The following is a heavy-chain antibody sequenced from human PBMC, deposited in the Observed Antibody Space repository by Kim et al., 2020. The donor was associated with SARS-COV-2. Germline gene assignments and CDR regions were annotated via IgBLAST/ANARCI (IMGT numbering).Heavy chain of an antibody. Sequence: GGSLRLSCAASGFTFSTYWMTWVRQAPGKGLEWVANIKEDGSDKYYVVSVSGRFTISRDNAKNSLYLQMNSLRAEDTAVYYCARDRRYCSGGACYSPYDYWSQGALVTVSP. CDR3: ARDRRYCSGGACYSPYDY. CDR1: GFTFSTYW. CDR2: IKEDGSDK. D-gene: IGHD2-15*01. J-gene: IGHJ4*02. V-gene: IGHV3-7*01.